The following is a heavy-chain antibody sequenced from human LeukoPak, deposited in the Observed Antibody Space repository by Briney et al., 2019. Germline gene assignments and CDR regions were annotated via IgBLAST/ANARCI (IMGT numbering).Heavy chain of an antibody. CDR3: ARRGIWDLQIGNWFHP. J-gene: IGHJ5*02. Sequence: SETLSLICTISGDSITTKSYWWGWIRQSPGKGLEWIGSIYSSGNSYYNPSLKTRATISPDTSKNHYSLRLTSVTAADTAVYYCARRGIWDLQIGNWFHPWGQGILVTVSS. CDR2: IYSSGNS. D-gene: IGHD3-16*01. CDR1: GDSITTKSYW. V-gene: IGHV4-39*02.